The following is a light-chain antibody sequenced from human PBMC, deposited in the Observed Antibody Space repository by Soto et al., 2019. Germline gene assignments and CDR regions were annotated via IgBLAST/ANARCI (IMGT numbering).Light chain of an antibody. CDR1: SRDVGGYDH. CDR3: HSYTTTSTFWL. Sequence: QSVLTQPASVSGSPGESITISCTGTSRDVGGYDHVSWYQQHPGKAPKLMIYEVINRPSGVSNRFSGSKSGNTASLTISGLQAEDEADYYCHSYTTTSTFWLVGGGTQLTVL. V-gene: IGLV2-14*01. J-gene: IGLJ3*02. CDR2: EVI.